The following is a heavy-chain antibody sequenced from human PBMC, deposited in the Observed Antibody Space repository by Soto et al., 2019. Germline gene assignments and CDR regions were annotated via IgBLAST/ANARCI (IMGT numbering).Heavy chain of an antibody. J-gene: IGHJ6*02. CDR1: GFTFSSYG. CDR3: AKDGGATSGMDV. Sequence: SGGSLRLSCAASGFTFSSYGMHWVRQAPGKGLEWVAVISYDGSNKYYADSVKGRFTISRDNSKNTLYLQMNSLRAEDTAVYYCAKDGGATSGMDVWGQGTTVTVSS. V-gene: IGHV3-30*18. D-gene: IGHD1-26*01. CDR2: ISYDGSNK.